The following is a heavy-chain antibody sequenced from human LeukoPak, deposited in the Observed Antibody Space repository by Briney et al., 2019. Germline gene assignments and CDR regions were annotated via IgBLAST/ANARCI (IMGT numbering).Heavy chain of an antibody. Sequence: PGGSLRLSCEASGFTFRSYWMYWVRQTPGEGLVWVSRISPDGSETANADSVKGRFTISRDNAKNTLYLQMNSLRAEDTAVYYCAKVRRIAAAPLGFDPWGQGTLVTVSS. J-gene: IGHJ5*02. CDR2: ISPDGSET. CDR1: GFTFRSYW. D-gene: IGHD6-13*01. CDR3: AKVRRIAAAPLGFDP. V-gene: IGHV3-74*01.